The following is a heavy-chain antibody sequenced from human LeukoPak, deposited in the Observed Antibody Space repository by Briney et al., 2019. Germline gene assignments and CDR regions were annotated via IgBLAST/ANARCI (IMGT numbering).Heavy chain of an antibody. J-gene: IGHJ4*02. V-gene: IGHV3-30*18. Sequence: GRSLRLSCAASGFTFSSYGMHWVRQAPGKGLEWVAVIPYDGSNKYYADSVKGRFTISRDNSKNTLYLQMNSLRAEDTAVYYCAKEGDGDYEVNYWGQGTLVTVSS. D-gene: IGHD4-17*01. CDR3: AKEGDGDYEVNY. CDR2: IPYDGSNK. CDR1: GFTFSSYG.